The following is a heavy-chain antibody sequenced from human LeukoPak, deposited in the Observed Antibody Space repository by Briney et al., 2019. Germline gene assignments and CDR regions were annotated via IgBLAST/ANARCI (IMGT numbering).Heavy chain of an antibody. CDR3: ARSVGEAGYYYGMDV. V-gene: IGHV4-31*03. J-gene: IGHJ6*02. Sequence: SETLSLTCTVSGGSISSGGYYWSWIRQHPGKGLEWIGYIYYSGSTYYNPSLESRVTISVDTSKNQFSLKLSSVTAADTAVYYCARSVGEAGYYYGMDVWGQGTTVTVSS. CDR2: IYYSGST. D-gene: IGHD3-10*01. CDR1: GGSISSGGYY.